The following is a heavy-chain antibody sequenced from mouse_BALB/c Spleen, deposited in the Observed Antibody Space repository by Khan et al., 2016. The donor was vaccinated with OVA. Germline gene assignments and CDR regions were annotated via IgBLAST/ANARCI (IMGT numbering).Heavy chain of an antibody. J-gene: IGHJ2*01. CDR3: WILL. CDR1: GFTFSNYW. V-gene: IGHV6-6*02. Sequence: EVLLQVPGGGLLQPGGSMKLSCVASGFTFSNYWMTFVRQSPEKGLERVAEIRLKSDDYVTHNAESEYGRFIISRDDSKSSVYLQMNNLRAEDTGIYYCWILLWGQGTTLTVSS. CDR2: IRLKSDDYVT.